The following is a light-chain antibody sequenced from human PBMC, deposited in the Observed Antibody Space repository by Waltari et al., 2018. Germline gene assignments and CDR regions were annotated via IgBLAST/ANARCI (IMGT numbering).Light chain of an antibody. Sequence: DIQMTQSPSTLSASLGDRVTITCRASQSISIWLAWYQQRPGKAPDLLIYKASNVASGVPSRFSGVGSGTEFTLTISSLQPDDFAVYFCQQYNSYPLSFGGGTKVEI. CDR3: QQYNSYPLS. V-gene: IGKV1-5*03. CDR1: QSISIW. J-gene: IGKJ4*01. CDR2: KAS.